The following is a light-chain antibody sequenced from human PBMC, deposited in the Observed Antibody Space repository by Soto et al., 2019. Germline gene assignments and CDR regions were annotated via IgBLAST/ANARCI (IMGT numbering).Light chain of an antibody. CDR2: DAS. J-gene: IGKJ4*01. V-gene: IGKV3-11*01. CDR1: QRVSSY. CDR3: QQRSNWPPGT. Sequence: EIVLTQSPATLSLSPGERATLSCRASQRVSSYLAWYQQKPGQAPRLLIYDASNRATGIPARFSGSGSGTDFPRTISSLEPEDFAVYYCQQRSNWPPGTSGGGTKVEIK.